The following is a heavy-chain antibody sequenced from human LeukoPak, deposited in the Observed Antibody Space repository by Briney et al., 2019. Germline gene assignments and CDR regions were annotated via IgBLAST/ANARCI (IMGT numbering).Heavy chain of an antibody. V-gene: IGHV3-48*03. CDR1: GFTFSSYE. J-gene: IGHJ4*02. Sequence: GGSLRLSCAASGFTFSSYEMNWVRQAPGKGLEWVSYISSSGSTIYYADSVKGRFTISRDNAKNSLYLQMNSLRAEDTAVYYCARDRDRGSYYGYYFDYWGQGTLVTVSS. D-gene: IGHD1-26*01. CDR2: ISSSGSTI. CDR3: ARDRDRGSYYGYYFDY.